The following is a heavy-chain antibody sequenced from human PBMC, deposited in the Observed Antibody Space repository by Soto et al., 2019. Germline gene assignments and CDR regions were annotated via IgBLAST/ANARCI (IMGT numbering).Heavy chain of an antibody. V-gene: IGHV3-66*01. D-gene: IGHD2-2*01. J-gene: IGHJ6*02. CDR3: ARDRLVLVPAARSEFYYYYGMDV. CDR2: IYSGGST. CDR1: GFTVSSNY. Sequence: GSLRLSCAASGFTVSSNYMSWVRQAPGKGLEWVSVIYSGGSTYYADSVKGRFTISRDNSKNTLYLQMNSLRAEDTAVYYCARDRLVLVPAARSEFYYYYGMDVWGQGTTVTVSS.